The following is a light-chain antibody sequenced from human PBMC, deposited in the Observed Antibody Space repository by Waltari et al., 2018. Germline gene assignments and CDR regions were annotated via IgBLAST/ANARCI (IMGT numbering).Light chain of an antibody. CDR2: DNS. Sequence: SYVPTQPPSASVAPGQTARITCGGTNIGDKSLHWYHQKPGQPPVLDVYDNSDRPSGIPERFSGSNSEDTATLTISRVEAGDEADYYCQVWDSSSDHPNYVFGTGTKVTVL. CDR1: NIGDKS. J-gene: IGLJ1*01. V-gene: IGLV3-21*02. CDR3: QVWDSSSDHPNYV.